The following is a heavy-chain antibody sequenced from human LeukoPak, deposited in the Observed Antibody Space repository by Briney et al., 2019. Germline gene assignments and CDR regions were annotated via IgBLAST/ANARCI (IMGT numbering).Heavy chain of an antibody. CDR1: GFTFSSYS. CDR3: ARVGGYCSGGSCLEY. V-gene: IGHV3-21*01. Sequence: TSGGSLRLSCAASGFTFSSYSVNWVRQAPGEGLEWVSSISSSSYIYYADSVKGRFTISRDNAKNSLYLQMNSLRAVDTAVYYCARVGGYCSGGSCLEYWGQGTLVTVSS. J-gene: IGHJ4*02. CDR2: ISSSSYI. D-gene: IGHD2-15*01.